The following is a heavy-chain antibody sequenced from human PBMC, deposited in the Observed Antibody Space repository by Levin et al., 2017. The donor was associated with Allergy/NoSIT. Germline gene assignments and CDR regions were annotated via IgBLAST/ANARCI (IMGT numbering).Heavy chain of an antibody. J-gene: IGHJ3*02. CDR2: ISSSSSYI. V-gene: IGHV3-21*01. CDR1: GFTFSSYS. CDR3: ARDKGGYDRRWAFDI. Sequence: GESLKISCAASGFTFSSYSMNWVRQAPGKGLEWVSSISSSSSYIYYADSVKGRFTISRDNAKNSLYLQMNSLRAEDTAVYYCARDKGGYDRRWAFDIWGQGTMVTVSS. D-gene: IGHD5-12*01.